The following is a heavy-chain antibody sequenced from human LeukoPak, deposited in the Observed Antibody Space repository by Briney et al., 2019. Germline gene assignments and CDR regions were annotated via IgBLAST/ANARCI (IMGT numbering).Heavy chain of an antibody. CDR1: GLTVSSSY. V-gene: IGHV3-66*01. CDR2: TPPGGAT. D-gene: IGHD6-13*01. J-gene: IGHJ4*02. Sequence: GGSLRLSCAASGLTVSSSYISWVRQAPGKGLEWVSGTPPGGATTFADSVKGRFMISRDNSKNTLYLQMNSLRAEDTAVYYCARATPVQQGDFDYWGQGTLVTVSS. CDR3: ARATPVQQGDFDY.